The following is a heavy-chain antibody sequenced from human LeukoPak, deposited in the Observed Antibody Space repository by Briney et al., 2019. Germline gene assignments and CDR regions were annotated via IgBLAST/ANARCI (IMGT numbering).Heavy chain of an antibody. D-gene: IGHD5-18*01. V-gene: IGHV4-30-2*01. J-gene: IGHJ4*02. CDR3: ARRGYSYGSEFDY. Sequence: PSQTLCLTCAVSGGSISSGGYSWSWIRQPPGKGLEWIGYIYHSGSTYYNPSLKSRVTISVDRSKNQFSLKLSSVTAADTVVYYCARRGYSYGSEFDYWGQGTLVTVSS. CDR1: GGSISSGGYS. CDR2: IYHSGST.